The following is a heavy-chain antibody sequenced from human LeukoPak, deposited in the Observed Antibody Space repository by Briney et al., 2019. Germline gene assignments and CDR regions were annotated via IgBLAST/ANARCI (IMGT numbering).Heavy chain of an antibody. J-gene: IGHJ4*02. CDR3: ASLRRDGYNWGDY. V-gene: IGHV4-34*01. Sequence: SETLSLTCAVYGGSFSGYYWSWIRQPPGKGLEWIGEINHSGSTNYNPSLKSRVTISVDTSKNQFSLKLSSVTAADTAVYYCASLRRDGYNWGDYWGQGTLVTVSS. CDR1: GGSFSGYY. D-gene: IGHD5-24*01. CDR2: INHSGST.